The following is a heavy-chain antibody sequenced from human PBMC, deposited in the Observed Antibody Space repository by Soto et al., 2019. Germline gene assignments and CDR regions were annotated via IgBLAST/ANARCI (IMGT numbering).Heavy chain of an antibody. D-gene: IGHD3-10*01. CDR2: ISYDGSNK. CDR3: AKGGGFGDFDY. V-gene: IGHV3-30*18. CDR1: GFTFSSYG. J-gene: IGHJ4*02. Sequence: QVQLVESGGGVAQPGRSLRLSCAASGFTFSSYGMHWVRQAPGKGLEWVAVISYDGSNKYYADSVKGRFTISRDNSKNTLYLQMNSLRAEDTAVYYCAKGGGFGDFDYWGQGTLVTVSS.